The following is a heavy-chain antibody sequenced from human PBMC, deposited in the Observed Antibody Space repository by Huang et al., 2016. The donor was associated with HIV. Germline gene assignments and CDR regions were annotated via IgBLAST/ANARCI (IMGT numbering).Heavy chain of an antibody. J-gene: IGHJ4*02. CDR2: MNPKSGNT. CDR3: ARARGFLYDSTGYYSRYYFDS. V-gene: IGHV1-8*03. CDR1: GFNFNNYD. D-gene: IGHD3-22*01. Sequence: QVQLVQSAAEVKKPGASVKVSCKASGFNFNNYDFNWVRQASGQGLEWMGWMNPKSGNTGYAQKFQGRVTITRNPSITTAYMELRSLRSEDTAVYYCARARGFLYDSTGYYSRYYFDSWGQGTLVTISS.